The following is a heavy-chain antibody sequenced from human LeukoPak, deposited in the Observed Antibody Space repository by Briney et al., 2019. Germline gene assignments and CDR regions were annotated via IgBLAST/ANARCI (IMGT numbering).Heavy chain of an antibody. J-gene: IGHJ6*02. CDR1: GFTFSDYY. CDR3: AGDRDSSGWYRARYYYYGMDV. CDR2: ISSSGSTI. Sequence: GGSLRLSCAASGFTFSDYYMSWIRQAPGKGLEWVSYISSSGSTIYYADSVKGRFTISRDNAKNSLYLQMNSLRAEDTAVYYCAGDRDSSGWYRARYYYYGMDVWGQGTTVTVSS. D-gene: IGHD6-19*01. V-gene: IGHV3-11*01.